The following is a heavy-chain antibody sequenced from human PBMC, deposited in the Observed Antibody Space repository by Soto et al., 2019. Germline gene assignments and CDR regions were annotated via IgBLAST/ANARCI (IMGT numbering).Heavy chain of an antibody. CDR2: ISYSGST. CDR1: GYSISSSNW. Sequence: PSETLSLTCAVSGYSISSSNWWGWIWQPPGKGLEWIGYISYSGSTYYNPSLKSRVTMSVDTSRNQFSLKLSSVTAVDTAVYYCARNTMRSSGLADAFDIWGQGTMVTVSS. CDR3: ARNTMRSSGLADAFDI. V-gene: IGHV4-28*01. J-gene: IGHJ3*02. D-gene: IGHD3-22*01.